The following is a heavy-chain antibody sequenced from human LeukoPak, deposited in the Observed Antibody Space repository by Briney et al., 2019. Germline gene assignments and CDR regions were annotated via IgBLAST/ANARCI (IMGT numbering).Heavy chain of an antibody. CDR2: ISSSSSFI. V-gene: IGHV3-21*01. CDR3: ARDPPLGYCSSSSCPHLDY. CDR1: GFTFSRYS. D-gene: IGHD2-2*01. Sequence: GGSLRLSCAASGFTFSRYSMNWVRQAPRKGLEWVSSISSSSSFIYYADSVKGRFTISRDNAKNSLYLQMNSLRAEDTAVYYCARDPPLGYCSSSSCPHLDYWGQGTLVTVSS. J-gene: IGHJ4*02.